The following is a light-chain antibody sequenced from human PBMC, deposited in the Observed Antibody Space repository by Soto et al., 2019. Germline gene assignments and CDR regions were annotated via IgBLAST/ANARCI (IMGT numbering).Light chain of an antibody. Sequence: EIVLTQSPATLSLSPGERATLSRXASQSVSSYLAWYQQKPGQAPRLLIYDASNRATGIPARFSGSGSGTEFTLTISSLQSEDFAVYYCQQYNNWPPWTFGQGTKVDIK. CDR2: DAS. CDR1: QSVSSY. CDR3: QQYNNWPPWT. V-gene: IGKV3-11*01. J-gene: IGKJ1*01.